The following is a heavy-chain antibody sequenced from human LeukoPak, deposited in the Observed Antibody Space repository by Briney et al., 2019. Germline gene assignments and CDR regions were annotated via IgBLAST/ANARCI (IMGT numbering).Heavy chain of an antibody. CDR1: GFTFSSYA. J-gene: IGHJ4*02. V-gene: IGHV3-23*01. CDR3: ANDGAYDSSGYFMSFNY. D-gene: IGHD3-22*01. CDR2: ISGSGGST. Sequence: GGSLRLSCAASGFTFSSYAMSWVRQAPGKGLEWVSAISGSGGSTYYADSVKGRFTISRDNSKNTLYLQMNSLRAEDTAVYYCANDGAYDSSGYFMSFNYWGQGTLVTVSS.